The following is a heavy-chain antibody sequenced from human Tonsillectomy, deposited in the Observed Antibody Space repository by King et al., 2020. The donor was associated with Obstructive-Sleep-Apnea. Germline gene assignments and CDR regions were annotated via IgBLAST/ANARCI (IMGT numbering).Heavy chain of an antibody. D-gene: IGHD6-13*01. V-gene: IGHV3-66*01. J-gene: IGHJ4*02. CDR2: IYSAGST. Sequence: VQLVESGGGLVQPGGSLRLSCAASGFTVSSNYMSWVRQSPGKGLEWVSVIYSAGSTYYADSVKGRLTSSIENSKTTLYLQMKSLRAEDTAVYYCARETGPGIAAAGTWDYWGQGTLVTVSS. CDR1: GFTVSSNY. CDR3: ARETGPGIAAAGTWDY.